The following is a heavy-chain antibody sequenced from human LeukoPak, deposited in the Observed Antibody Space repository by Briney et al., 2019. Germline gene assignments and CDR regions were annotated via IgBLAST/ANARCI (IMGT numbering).Heavy chain of an antibody. D-gene: IGHD3-22*01. J-gene: IGHJ4*02. Sequence: GASVKVYWKASGYTFTRYDINWVRLATGQGLEGMGWMNHNSGNTGHAQQFQGRVTMTRNTSISTAYMELSSLRSEDTAVYYCARAETDSSGYYYNYWGQGTLVTISS. CDR2: MNHNSGNT. V-gene: IGHV1-8*01. CDR3: ARAETDSSGYYYNY. CDR1: GYTFTRYD.